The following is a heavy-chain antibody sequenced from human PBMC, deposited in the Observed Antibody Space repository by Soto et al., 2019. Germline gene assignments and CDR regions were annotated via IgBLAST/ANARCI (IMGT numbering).Heavy chain of an antibody. CDR3: ARGYYDSSGYHSIPFDY. CDR2: IYYSGST. CDR1: GFSISSYY. Sequence: SDTLSLTCTFSGFSISSYYWSWIRQPPGKGLEWIGYIYYSGSTNYNPSLKSRVTISVDTSKNQFSLKLSSVTAADTAVYYCARGYYDSSGYHSIPFDYWGQGALVNVS. J-gene: IGHJ4*02. V-gene: IGHV4-59*01. D-gene: IGHD3-22*01.